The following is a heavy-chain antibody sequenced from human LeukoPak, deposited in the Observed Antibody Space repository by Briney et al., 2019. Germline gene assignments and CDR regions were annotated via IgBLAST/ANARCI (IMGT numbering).Heavy chain of an antibody. CDR1: GGPIRSYY. V-gene: IGHV4-59*13. Sequence: SETLSLTCTVSGGPIRSYYWLGLREPPGKALEGIGYIYFSGTTNYNPSLKSRVTISVDTSKNQFSLKLSSVTAADTAVYYCARGVYIAAAQYGYWGQGTLVTVSS. J-gene: IGHJ4*02. CDR2: IYFSGTT. D-gene: IGHD6-13*01. CDR3: ARGVYIAAAQYGY.